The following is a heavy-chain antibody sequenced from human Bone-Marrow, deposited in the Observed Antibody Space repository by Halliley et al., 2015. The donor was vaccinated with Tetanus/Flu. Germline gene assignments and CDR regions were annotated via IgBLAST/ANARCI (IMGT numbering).Heavy chain of an antibody. V-gene: IGHV3-23*01. J-gene: IGHJ6*02. Sequence: SLRLSCAASGFSFSNYAMSWVRQAPGKGLEWVSAISDSGGSTYYADSVKGRFTISRDNSKNTLYLQMNSLRAEDTAVYYCAKDDDFGDYYYGMDVWGQGTPVTVSS. CDR2: ISDSGGST. CDR3: AKDDDFGDYYYGMDV. CDR1: GFSFSNYA. D-gene: IGHD3-3*01.